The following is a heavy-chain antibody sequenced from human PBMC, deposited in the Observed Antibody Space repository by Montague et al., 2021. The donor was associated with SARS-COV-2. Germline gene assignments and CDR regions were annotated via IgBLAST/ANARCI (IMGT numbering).Heavy chain of an antibody. D-gene: IGHD2-21*02. V-gene: IGHV4-30-2*05. CDR2: IAHSGGS. CDR1: GGSVSSGDCF. Sequence: TLSLTRAPSGGSVSSGDCFWTWVREPPGRGLEWIGSIAHSGGSKYXWSVKSRIALSLDTSANHFPLSLNSVTAADSATYYCARLTVIVDTSGGTLHWFDPWGQGALVTVSS. CDR3: ARLTVIVDTSGGTLHWFDP. J-gene: IGHJ5*02.